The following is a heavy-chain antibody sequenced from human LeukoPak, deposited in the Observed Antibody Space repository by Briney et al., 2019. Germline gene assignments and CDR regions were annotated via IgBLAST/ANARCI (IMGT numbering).Heavy chain of an antibody. CDR3: AKDRGEWFGDLGYFDY. D-gene: IGHD3-10*01. CDR2: ISGSGGST. CDR1: GFTFSSYA. J-gene: IGHJ4*02. V-gene: IGHV3-23*01. Sequence: GGSLRLSCAASGFTFSSYAMRWVRQAPGKGREWVSAISGSGGSTYYADSVKGRFTISRDNSKTTLYLQMNSLRAEDTAVYYCAKDRGEWFGDLGYFDYWGQGTLVTVSS.